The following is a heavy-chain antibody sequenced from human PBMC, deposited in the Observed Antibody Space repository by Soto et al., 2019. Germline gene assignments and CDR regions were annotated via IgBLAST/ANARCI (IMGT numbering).Heavy chain of an antibody. CDR3: ARGSDVDKVDS. Sequence: PSETLSLTCTVSGGPISNSHYYWGWIRQPPGKGLEWLGAIYYSGKTYYNPSLQSRVTISVNRPMNQFSLKLNSVTATDTAVYFCARGSDVDKVDSWGQGTLVTVSS. CDR1: GGPISNSHYY. V-gene: IGHV4-39*01. CDR2: IYYSGKT. J-gene: IGHJ4*02. D-gene: IGHD5-12*01.